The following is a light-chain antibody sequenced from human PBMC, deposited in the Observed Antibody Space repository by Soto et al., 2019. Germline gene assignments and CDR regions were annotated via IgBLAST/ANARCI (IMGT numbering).Light chain of an antibody. CDR1: QSIDSNY. J-gene: IGKJ5*01. CDR3: QQDYNLPFT. V-gene: IGKV3D-7*01. CDR2: GAS. Sequence: EIVVTQSPGTLSLSPGERATLSCRASQSIDSNYLSWYQQKPGQAPRLIISGASTRATGTPARFSGSGSGTHFTLTISSLQPEDFAVYYCQQDYNLPFTFGQGTRLEIK.